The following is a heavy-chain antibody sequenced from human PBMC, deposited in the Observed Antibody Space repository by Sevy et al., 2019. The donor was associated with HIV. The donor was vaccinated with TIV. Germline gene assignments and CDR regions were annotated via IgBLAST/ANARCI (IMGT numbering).Heavy chain of an antibody. Sequence: ASVKVSCKTSGYTFVGYYIHWVRQAPGQGLEWMGWINPASGGTDYAREFQGRVTMTRYTSLRTAYIEVRWLKSDDTAVYYCATEAGRAEKRYYDSRAYYSTWGQGTPVTVSS. J-gene: IGHJ4*02. D-gene: IGHD3-22*01. CDR2: INPASGGT. CDR3: ATEAGRAEKRYYDSRAYYST. CDR1: GYTFVGYY. V-gene: IGHV1-2*02.